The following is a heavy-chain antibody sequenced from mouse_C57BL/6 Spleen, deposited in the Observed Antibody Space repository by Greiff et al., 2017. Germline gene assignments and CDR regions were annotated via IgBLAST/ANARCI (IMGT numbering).Heavy chain of an antibody. D-gene: IGHD2-4*01. V-gene: IGHV2-3*01. CDR2: IWGDGGT. J-gene: IGHJ4*01. CDR3: AKWGLRPYAMDY. Sequence: VKLMESGPGLVAPSQSLSITCTVSGFSLTSYGVSWVRQPPGKGLGWLGVIWGDGGTNYHSALISRRSTSKDNSKSQVFLQLNSLQTDDTATYYCAKWGLRPYAMDYWGQGTSVTVSS. CDR1: GFSLTSYG.